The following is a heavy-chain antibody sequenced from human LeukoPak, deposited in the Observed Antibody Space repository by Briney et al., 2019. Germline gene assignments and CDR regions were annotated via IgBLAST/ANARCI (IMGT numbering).Heavy chain of an antibody. CDR2: INIDGSST. CDR1: GFTFNSYW. Sequence: GGSLRLSCAASGFTFNSYWMHWVRQAPGKGLVWVSRINIDGSSTNYADSVKGRFTISRDNAKNTLYLQMNSLRVEDTAVYYCTRDLMDYDVSTGLHHYYMDVWGQGTTVTVSS. D-gene: IGHD3-9*01. V-gene: IGHV3-74*01. CDR3: TRDLMDYDVSTGLHHYYMDV. J-gene: IGHJ6*02.